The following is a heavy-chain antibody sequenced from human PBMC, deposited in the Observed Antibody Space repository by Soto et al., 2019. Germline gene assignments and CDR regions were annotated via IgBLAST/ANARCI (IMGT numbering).Heavy chain of an antibody. Sequence: QVQIVQSGAEVKEPGASVKVSCKASGYTFTSYALHWVRQAPGQRLEWMGSINTGNGNTKYSQKFQDRITITRDTSASIVYMELSSLRSEDTAEYYCARDRGGVNIFAYWGQGTLVTVSS. CDR3: ARDRGGVNIFAY. CDR2: INTGNGNT. J-gene: IGHJ4*02. CDR1: GYTFTSYA. V-gene: IGHV1-3*04. D-gene: IGHD3-16*01.